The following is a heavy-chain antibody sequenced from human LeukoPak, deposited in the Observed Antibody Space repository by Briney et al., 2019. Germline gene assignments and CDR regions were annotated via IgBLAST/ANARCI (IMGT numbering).Heavy chain of an antibody. CDR3: ARGGRSSGYYWRFDY. J-gene: IGHJ4*02. CDR1: GGSFSGYY. V-gene: IGHV4-34*01. Sequence: PSETLSLTCAVYGGSFSGYYWSWIRQPPGKGLEWIGEINHSGSTNYNPSLKSRVTISVDTSKNQFSLKLSSVTAADTAVYYCARGGRSSGYYWRFDYWGQGTLVTVSS. D-gene: IGHD3-22*01. CDR2: INHSGST.